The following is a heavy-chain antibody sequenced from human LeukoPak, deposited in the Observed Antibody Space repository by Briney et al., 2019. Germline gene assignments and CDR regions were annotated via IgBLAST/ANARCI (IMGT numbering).Heavy chain of an antibody. CDR1: GGSFSGYY. CDR2: INHSGST. D-gene: IGHD3-22*01. J-gene: IGHJ5*02. Sequence: SETLSLTCAVYGGSFSGYYWSWIRQPPGKGLEWIGEINHSGSTYYNPSLKSRVTISVDTSKNQFSLKLSSVTAADTAVYYCARHVYSFTMIKSTGFGWFDPWGQGTLVTVSS. V-gene: IGHV4-34*01. CDR3: ARHVYSFTMIKSTGFGWFDP.